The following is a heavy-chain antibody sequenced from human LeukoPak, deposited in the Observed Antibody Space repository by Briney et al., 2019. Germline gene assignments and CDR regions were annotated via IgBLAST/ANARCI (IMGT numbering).Heavy chain of an antibody. V-gene: IGHV4-59*01. J-gene: IGHJ5*02. CDR1: GGSISSYY. D-gene: IGHD6-13*01. CDR2: IYYSGST. CDR3: ARWVYSSSWYVYNWFDP. Sequence: SETLSLTCTVSGGSISSYYWSWIRQPPGKGLEWIGYIYYSGSTNYNPSLKSRVTISVDTSKNQFSLKLSSVTAADTAVYYCARWVYSSSWYVYNWFDPWGQGTLVTVSS.